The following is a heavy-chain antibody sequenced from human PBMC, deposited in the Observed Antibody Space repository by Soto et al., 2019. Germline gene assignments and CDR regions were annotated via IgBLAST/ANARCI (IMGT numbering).Heavy chain of an antibody. V-gene: IGHV1-3*01. D-gene: IGHD5-12*01. CDR3: ANDPGYSLDY. CDR2: INVGNGNT. Sequence: GASVKVSCKTPGYIFTRYNIRWVRQAPGQRLEWMAWINVGNGNTRYSQKFQGRLTLTRDTSKNQFSLQLNSVTPEDAAVYYCANDPGYSLDYWGQGTQVTVSS. CDR1: GYIFTRYN. J-gene: IGHJ4*02.